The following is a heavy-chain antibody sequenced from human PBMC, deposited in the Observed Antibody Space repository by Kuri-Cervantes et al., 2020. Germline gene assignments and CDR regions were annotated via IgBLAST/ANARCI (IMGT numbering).Heavy chain of an antibody. Sequence: GESLKISCTASGFTFGDYAMSWFRQAPGKGLEWVSYISSSGSTIYYADSVKGRFTISRDNAKNSLYLQMNSLRAEDTAVYYCARELAAAFNFDYWGQGTLVTVSS. D-gene: IGHD6-13*01. CDR1: GFTFGDYA. CDR3: ARELAAAFNFDY. V-gene: IGHV3-11*01. J-gene: IGHJ4*02. CDR2: ISSSGSTI.